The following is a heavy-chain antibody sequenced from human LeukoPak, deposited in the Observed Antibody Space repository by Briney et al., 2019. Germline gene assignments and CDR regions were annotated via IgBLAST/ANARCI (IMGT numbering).Heavy chain of an antibody. CDR1: GGSISSSSYY. V-gene: IGHV4-39*07. CDR3: ARLTRFGGTGDAFDI. CDR2: IYYSGST. J-gene: IGHJ3*02. D-gene: IGHD3-16*01. Sequence: PSETLPLTCTVSGGSISSSSYYWGWIRQPPGKGLEWIGSIYYSGSTYYNPSLKSRVAISVDTSKNQFSLKLSSVTAADTAVYYCARLTRFGGTGDAFDIWGQGTMVTVSS.